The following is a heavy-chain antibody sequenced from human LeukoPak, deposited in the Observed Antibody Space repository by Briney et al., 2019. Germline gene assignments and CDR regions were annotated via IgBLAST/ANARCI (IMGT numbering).Heavy chain of an antibody. CDR1: GGSISSYY. CDR3: ARTPVNPMVQDLFYFDY. D-gene: IGHD3-10*01. Sequence: PSETLSLTCTVSGGSISSYYWSWIRQPPGKGLEWIGYIYYSGSTNYNPSLKSRVTISVDTSKNQFSLKLSSVTAADTAVYYCARTPVNPMVQDLFYFDYWGQGTLVNVSS. V-gene: IGHV4-59*08. CDR2: IYYSGST. J-gene: IGHJ4*02.